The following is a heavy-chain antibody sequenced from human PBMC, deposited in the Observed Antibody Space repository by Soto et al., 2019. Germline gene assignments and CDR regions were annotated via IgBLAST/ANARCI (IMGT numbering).Heavy chain of an antibody. D-gene: IGHD3-10*02. CDR2: ISGSGGTT. CDR1: GFTFSSYA. CDR3: AKDPYDVPATYYGMEV. V-gene: IGHV3-23*01. J-gene: IGHJ6*02. Sequence: PGGSLRLSCAASGFTFSSYAMSWVRQAPGKGLEWVSAISGSGGTTYYADSVKGRFTISRDNSKNTLYLQMNSLRAEDTAVYYCAKDPYDVPATYYGMEVWGQGTTVTVSS.